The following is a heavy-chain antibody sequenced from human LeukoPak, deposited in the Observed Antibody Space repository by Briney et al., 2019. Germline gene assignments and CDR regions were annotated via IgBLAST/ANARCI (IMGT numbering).Heavy chain of an antibody. CDR2: IYHTGNT. CDR1: GYSISSGGYF. V-gene: IGHV4-30-2*01. Sequence: SETLSLTCTVSGYSISSGGYFWSWIRQPPGKGLEWIGYIYHTGNTYYNPSLESRVTMSVDKSKNQFSLSLASVTVADTAVYYCARERPLDTVVSQDFWGQGTLVIVSS. J-gene: IGHJ4*02. CDR3: ARERPLDTVVSQDF. D-gene: IGHD4-23*01.